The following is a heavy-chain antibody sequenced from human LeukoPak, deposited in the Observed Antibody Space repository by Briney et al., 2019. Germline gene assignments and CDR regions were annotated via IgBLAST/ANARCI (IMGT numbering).Heavy chain of an antibody. Sequence: KPSETLSLTCSVSGYSISSGYYWSWIRQPPGKGLEWIGEINHSGSTNYNPSLKSRVTISVDTSKNQFSLKLSSVTAADTAVYYCARGGGAHYYYDSSGHSGYWGQGTLVTVSS. D-gene: IGHD3-22*01. V-gene: IGHV4-34*01. CDR1: GYSISSGYY. J-gene: IGHJ4*02. CDR3: ARGGGAHYYYDSSGHSGY. CDR2: INHSGST.